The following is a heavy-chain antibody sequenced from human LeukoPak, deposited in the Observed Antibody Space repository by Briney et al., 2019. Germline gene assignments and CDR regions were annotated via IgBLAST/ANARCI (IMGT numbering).Heavy chain of an antibody. J-gene: IGHJ4*02. CDR3: ARPSLLCGGDCYPGSFDY. CDR2: IYPGDSDT. D-gene: IGHD2-21*02. Sequence: GESLKISCKGSGYSFTSYWIGWVRQMPGKGLEWMGIIYPGDSDTRYSPSFQGQVTISADKSISTAYLQWSSLKASDTAMYYCARPSLLCGGDCYPGSFDYWGQGTLVTVSS. V-gene: IGHV5-51*01. CDR1: GYSFTSYW.